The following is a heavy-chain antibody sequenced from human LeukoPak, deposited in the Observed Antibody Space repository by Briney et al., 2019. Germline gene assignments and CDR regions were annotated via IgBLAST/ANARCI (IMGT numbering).Heavy chain of an antibody. D-gene: IGHD1/OR15-1a*01. J-gene: IGHJ4*02. CDR1: GYTFTSYD. CDR2: MNPNSGNT. V-gene: IGHV1-8*01. Sequence: GASVKVSCKASGYTFTSYDINWVRQATGQGLEWMGWMNPNSGNTGYAQKFQGRVTMTRNTSISTAYMELSSLRSEDTAVYYCARDRHWTNDWVFDSWGQGTLVTVSS. CDR3: ARDRHWTNDWVFDS.